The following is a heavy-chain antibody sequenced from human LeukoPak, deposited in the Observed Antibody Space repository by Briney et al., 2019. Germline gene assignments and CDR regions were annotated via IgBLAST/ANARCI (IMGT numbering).Heavy chain of an antibody. CDR3: ASGYSYGYIWFDY. CDR1: GGSISSYY. D-gene: IGHD5-18*01. V-gene: IGHV4-59*01. CDR2: IYYSGST. J-gene: IGHJ4*02. Sequence: SETLSLTCTVSGGSISSYYWSWIRQPPGKGLEWIGYIYYSGSTYYNPSLKSRVTISVDTSKNQFSLKLSSVTAADTAVYYCASGYSYGYIWFDYWGQGTLVTVSS.